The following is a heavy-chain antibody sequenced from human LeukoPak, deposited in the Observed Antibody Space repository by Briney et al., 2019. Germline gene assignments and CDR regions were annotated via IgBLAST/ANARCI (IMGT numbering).Heavy chain of an antibody. CDR1: GFTFDDYA. CDR2: ISWNSGSI. Sequence: PGRSLRLSCAASGFTFDDYAMHWVRQAPGKGLEWVSGISWNSGSIGYADSVKGRFTISRDNAKNSLYLQMNSLRAEDAALYYCAKSYSSGYYGAFDIWGQGTMVTVSS. V-gene: IGHV3-9*01. J-gene: IGHJ3*02. CDR3: AKSYSSGYYGAFDI. D-gene: IGHD3-22*01.